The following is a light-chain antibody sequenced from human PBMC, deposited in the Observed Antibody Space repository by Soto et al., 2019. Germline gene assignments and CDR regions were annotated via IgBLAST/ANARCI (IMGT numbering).Light chain of an antibody. J-gene: IGKJ2*01. CDR2: GST. CDR3: QQFGSPPQT. CDR1: QNVKSNS. Sequence: EVVLTQSPGTLSLSPGERATLSCRTSQNVKSNSLGWYQQKPGQAPRLPIYGSTIRATGIPDRFSGSGSGTDFTLIISRLEPEDFAVYYCQQFGSPPQTFGQGTKLVIK. V-gene: IGKV3-20*01.